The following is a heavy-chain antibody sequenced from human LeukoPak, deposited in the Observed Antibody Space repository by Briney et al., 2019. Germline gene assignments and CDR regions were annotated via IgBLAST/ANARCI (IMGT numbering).Heavy chain of an antibody. Sequence: SGTLSLTCAVSGGSISNNNWWSWVRQPPGMGLEWIGEIYHGGSTNYNPSPKSRVTMSVDRSKNQFSLKLSSVTAADTAVYYCASRSRLEVEDYWGQGTLVTVSS. D-gene: IGHD2-15*01. CDR2: IYHGGST. CDR3: ASRSRLEVEDY. CDR1: GGSISNNNW. J-gene: IGHJ4*02. V-gene: IGHV4-4*02.